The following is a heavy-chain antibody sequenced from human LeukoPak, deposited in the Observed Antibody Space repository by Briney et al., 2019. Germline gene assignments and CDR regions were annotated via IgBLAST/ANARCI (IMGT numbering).Heavy chain of an antibody. Sequence: GESLKISCKGSGYTFASYWIAWVRQMPGKGLEWMGIIYPGDSDTRYSPSFRGQVTISADESINIAYLQWSSLKASDTAMYYCARRSSVAVAGFYYYGMDVWGQGTSVTVSS. D-gene: IGHD6-19*01. CDR1: GYTFASYW. CDR2: IYPGDSDT. J-gene: IGHJ6*02. CDR3: ARRSSVAVAGFYYYGMDV. V-gene: IGHV5-51*01.